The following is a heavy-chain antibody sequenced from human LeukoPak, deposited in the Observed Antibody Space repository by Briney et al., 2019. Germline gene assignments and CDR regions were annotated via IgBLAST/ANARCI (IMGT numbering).Heavy chain of an antibody. Sequence: SETLSLTCTVSGGSISSSSYYWGWIRQPPGKGLEWIGSIYYSGSTYYNPSLKSRVTISVDTSKNQFSLKLSSVTAADTAVYYCASSVATIYKNYWGQGTLVTVSS. J-gene: IGHJ4*02. CDR1: GGSISSSSYY. D-gene: IGHD5-12*01. CDR3: ASSVATIYKNY. V-gene: IGHV4-39*07. CDR2: IYYSGST.